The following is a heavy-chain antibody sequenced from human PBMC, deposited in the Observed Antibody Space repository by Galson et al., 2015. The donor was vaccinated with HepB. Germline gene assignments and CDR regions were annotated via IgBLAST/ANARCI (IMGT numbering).Heavy chain of an antibody. D-gene: IGHD3-22*01. CDR1: GYTFTSYG. CDR3: ARGQQDYYDSGAFDI. J-gene: IGHJ3*02. Sequence: SVKVSCKASGYTFTSYGISWVRQAPGQGLEWMGWISAYNGNTNYAQKLQGRVTMTTDTSTSTAYMELRSLRSDDTAVYYCARGQQDYYDSGAFDIWGQGTMVTVSS. CDR2: ISAYNGNT. V-gene: IGHV1-18*01.